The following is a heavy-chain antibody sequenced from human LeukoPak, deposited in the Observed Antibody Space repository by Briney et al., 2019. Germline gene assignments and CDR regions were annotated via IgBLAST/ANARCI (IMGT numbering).Heavy chain of an antibody. J-gene: IGHJ4*02. CDR3: ASQNPAAISFDY. Sequence: SETLSLTCSVSGYSISSAYYWGWIRQPPGKGLEWIGEINHSGSTNYNPSLKSRVTISVDTSKNQFSLKLSSVTAADTAVYYCASQNPAAISFDYWGQGTLVTVSS. V-gene: IGHV4-38-2*02. CDR1: GYSISSAYY. D-gene: IGHD2-2*01. CDR2: INHSGST.